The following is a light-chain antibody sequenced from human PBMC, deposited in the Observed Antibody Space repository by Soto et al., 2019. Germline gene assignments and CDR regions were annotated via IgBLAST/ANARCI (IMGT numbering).Light chain of an antibody. Sequence: QSALTQPPSASGSPGQSVTISCTGTSSDVGGYNYVSWYQQHPGKAPKLMIYEVSKRPSGVPDRFSGSKSGNTASLTVSGLQAEDEADYYCSSYAVSNTPRMVFGGGTKLTVL. CDR1: SSDVGGYNY. J-gene: IGLJ2*01. CDR3: SSYAVSNTPRMV. V-gene: IGLV2-8*01. CDR2: EVS.